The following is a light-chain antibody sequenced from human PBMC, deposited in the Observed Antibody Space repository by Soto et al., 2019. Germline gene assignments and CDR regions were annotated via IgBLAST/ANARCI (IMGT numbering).Light chain of an antibody. Sequence: QSALTQPRSVSGSPGQSVTISCTGTSSDVGAYNSVSWYQHHPDKAPKLIIYDVTKRPSGVPDRFSGSKSGNTASLTISGLQAEDEADYHCLSYAASKNLLFGGGTKLTVL. CDR3: LSYAASKNLL. CDR2: DVT. V-gene: IGLV2-11*01. CDR1: SSDVGAYNS. J-gene: IGLJ2*01.